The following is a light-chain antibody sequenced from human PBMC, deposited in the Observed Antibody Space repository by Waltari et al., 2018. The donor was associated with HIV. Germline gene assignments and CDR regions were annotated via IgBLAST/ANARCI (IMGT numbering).Light chain of an antibody. CDR2: AAS. CDR3: QHLNAYPPFT. Sequence: DIQLTQSPSFMSASVGDRVTITCRASQGISSNLAWYQQKPGQAPTLLIYAASSFPSGVPARFRGRWAGTGFPITSKSLPPEDVSTYSCQHLNAYPPFTFGPGTTVD. J-gene: IGKJ3*01. V-gene: IGKV1-9*01. CDR1: QGISSN.